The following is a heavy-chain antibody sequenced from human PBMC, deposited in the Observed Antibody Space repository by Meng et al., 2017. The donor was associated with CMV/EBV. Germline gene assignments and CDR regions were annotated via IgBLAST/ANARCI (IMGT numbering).Heavy chain of an antibody. CDR1: GYTFTGCY. J-gene: IGHJ3*02. CDR3: ARVITIDDAFDI. Sequence: ASVKVSCKASGYTFTGCYMHWVRQAPGQGLEWMGWINPNSGGTNYAQKFQGRVTMTRDTSISTAYMELSRLRSDDTAVYYCARVITIDDAFDIWGQGTMVTVSS. D-gene: IGHD3-10*01. CDR2: INPNSGGT. V-gene: IGHV1-2*02.